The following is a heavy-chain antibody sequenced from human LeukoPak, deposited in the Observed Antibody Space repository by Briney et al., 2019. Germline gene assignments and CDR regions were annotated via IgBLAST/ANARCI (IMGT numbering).Heavy chain of an antibody. J-gene: IGHJ3*02. CDR1: GFTFSSYA. D-gene: IGHD5-18*01. Sequence: PGGSLRLSCAASGFTFSSYAMHWVRQAPGKGLEYVSAISSNGGSTYYANSVKGRFTISRDNSKNTLYLQMGSLRAEDMAVYYCARVRRGYSYGYDAFDIWGQGTMVTVSS. CDR2: ISSNGGST. V-gene: IGHV3-64*01. CDR3: ARVRRGYSYGYDAFDI.